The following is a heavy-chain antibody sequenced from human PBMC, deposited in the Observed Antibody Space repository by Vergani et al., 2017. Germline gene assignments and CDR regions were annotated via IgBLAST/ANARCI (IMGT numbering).Heavy chain of an antibody. Sequence: QVQLVESGGGVVQPGRSLRLSCAASGFTFSSYGMHWVRQAPGKGLEWVAVISYDGSNKYYADSVKGRFTISRDNSKNTLYLQMNSLRAEDTAVYYCAKTYYYGSGSYRGYFDYWGQGTLVTVSS. CDR2: ISYDGSNK. CDR1: GFTFSSYG. CDR3: AKTYYYGSGSYRGYFDY. V-gene: IGHV3-30*18. D-gene: IGHD3-10*01. J-gene: IGHJ4*02.